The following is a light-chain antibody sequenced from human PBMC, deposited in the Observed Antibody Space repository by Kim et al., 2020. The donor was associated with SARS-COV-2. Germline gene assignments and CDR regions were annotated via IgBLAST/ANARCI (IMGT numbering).Light chain of an antibody. V-gene: IGLV1-51*01. CDR1: SSNMGNNY. J-gene: IGLJ2*01. Sequence: GQKVTISCSGSSSNMGNNYVSWYQQLPGTAPKLLIYDNNKRPSVIPDRFSGSKSGTSATLGITGLQTGDEADYYCGTWDSSLSAVVFGGGTQLTVL. CDR2: DNN. CDR3: GTWDSSLSAVV.